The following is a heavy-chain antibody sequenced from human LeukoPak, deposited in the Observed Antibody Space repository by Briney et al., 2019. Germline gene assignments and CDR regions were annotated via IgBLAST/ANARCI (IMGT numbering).Heavy chain of an antibody. CDR3: AKITAYCSSTSCPSYFDY. J-gene: IGHJ4*02. CDR1: GFTFSSYA. V-gene: IGHV3-23*01. Sequence: PGGSLRLSCAASGFTFSSYAMSWVRQAPGKGLEWVSAISGSGGSTYYADSVKGRFTISRDNSKNTLYLQMNSLRAEDTAVYYCAKITAYCSSTSCPSYFDYWGQGTLVTVSS. D-gene: IGHD2-2*01. CDR2: ISGSGGST.